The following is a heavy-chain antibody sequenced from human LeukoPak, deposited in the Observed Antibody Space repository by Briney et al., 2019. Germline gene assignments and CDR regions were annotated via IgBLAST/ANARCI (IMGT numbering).Heavy chain of an antibody. D-gene: IGHD2-21*02. CDR3: ATDEGDSGGLDY. Sequence: PGGSLRLSCAASGFTFSSHSMSWVRQPPGEGLEWVAAISPSGDSTTYRDSVKGRFTFSRDNSKNTLFLQMNSLRAEDTAVYYCATDEGDSGGLDYWGQGTLVTVSS. CDR1: GFTFSSHS. CDR2: ISPSGDST. J-gene: IGHJ4*02. V-gene: IGHV3-23*01.